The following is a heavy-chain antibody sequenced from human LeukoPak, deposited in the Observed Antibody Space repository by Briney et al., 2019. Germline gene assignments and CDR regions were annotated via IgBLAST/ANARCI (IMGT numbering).Heavy chain of an antibody. D-gene: IGHD3-10*01. CDR3: ARDLHDGSGSYYTGGY. CDR2: ISSSGSTI. Sequence: GGSLRPSCAASGFTFSSYEMNWVRQAPGKGLEWVSYISSSGSTIYYADSVKGRFTISRDNAKNSLYLQMNSLRAEDTAVYYCARDLHDGSGSYYTGGYWGQGTLVTVSS. CDR1: GFTFSSYE. V-gene: IGHV3-48*03. J-gene: IGHJ4*02.